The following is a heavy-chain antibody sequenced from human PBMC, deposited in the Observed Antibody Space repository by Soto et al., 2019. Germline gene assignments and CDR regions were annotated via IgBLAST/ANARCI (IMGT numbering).Heavy chain of an antibody. CDR3: AKGPTVFGAVISFDYYYGMYV. CDR2: IYSGGST. D-gene: IGHD3-3*01. CDR1: GFTVSSNY. J-gene: IGHJ6*02. V-gene: IGHV3-53*01. Sequence: GGSLRLSCAASGFTVSSNYMSWVRQAPGKGLEWVSVIYSGGSTYYADSVKGRFTISRDNSKNTLYLQMSGLRAEDAAVYYCAKGPTVFGAVISFDYYYGMYVWGQGTPVTVSS.